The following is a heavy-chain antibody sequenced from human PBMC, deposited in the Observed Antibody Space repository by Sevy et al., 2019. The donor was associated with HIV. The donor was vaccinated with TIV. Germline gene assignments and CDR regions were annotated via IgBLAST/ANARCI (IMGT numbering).Heavy chain of an antibody. CDR1: GFTFSNAW. D-gene: IGHD2-8*02. CDR2: IKSKTDGGTT. V-gene: IGHV3-15*01. J-gene: IGHJ6*02. Sequence: GGSLRLSCAASGFTFSNAWMSWVRQAPGKGLEWVGRIKSKTDGGTTDYVAPVKGRFTISRDDSKNTLFLQMNSLKTVDTAVYYCSTDPIIVLLVTDGMDVWGQGTTVTVSS. CDR3: STDPIIVLLVTDGMDV.